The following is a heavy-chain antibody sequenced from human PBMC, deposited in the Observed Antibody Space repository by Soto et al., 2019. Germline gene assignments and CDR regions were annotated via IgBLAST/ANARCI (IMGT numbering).Heavy chain of an antibody. CDR2: IYSGGST. CDR3: ARDPPATRHGMDV. V-gene: IGHV3-64*04. CDR1: GFTFSSYA. Sequence: GGSLRLSCSASGFTFSSYAMHWVRQAPGKGLEYVSAIYSGGSTYYADSVRGRFTISRDNSKNTLYLQMKSLRAEDTAVYYCARDPPATRHGMDVWGQGTTVTVSS. J-gene: IGHJ6*02.